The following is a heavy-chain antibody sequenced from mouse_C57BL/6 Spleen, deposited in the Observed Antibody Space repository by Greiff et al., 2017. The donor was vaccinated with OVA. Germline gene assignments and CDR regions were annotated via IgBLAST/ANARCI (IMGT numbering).Heavy chain of an antibody. D-gene: IGHD1-1*01. J-gene: IGHJ2*01. Sequence: VKPGASVKISCKASGYAFSSSWTTWAKQRPGKGLEWIGRIYPGVGDINYNGMFKGKATLSADKSSSTAYMRLSSLTSEDSAVDDCARREGVARRDYFDYWGKGTTLTVSS. V-gene: IGHV1-82*01. CDR2: IYPGVGDI. CDR1: GYAFSSSW. CDR3: ARREGVARRDYFDY.